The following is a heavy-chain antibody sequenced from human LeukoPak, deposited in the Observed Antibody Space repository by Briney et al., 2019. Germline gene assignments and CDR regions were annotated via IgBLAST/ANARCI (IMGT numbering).Heavy chain of an antibody. CDR2: INAGKGNT. J-gene: IGHJ4*02. D-gene: IGHD3-3*01. CDR1: GYTFTGYP. CDR3: ARAARTRLEWLLFY. V-gene: IGHV1-3*01. Sequence: ASVKVSCKASGYTFTGYPIHWMRLAPGQRLEWMGWINAGKGNTKYSQKFQNRVTFTRDTSATTAYMELSSLRFEDTAVYYCARAARTRLEWLLFYWGQGTLVTVSS.